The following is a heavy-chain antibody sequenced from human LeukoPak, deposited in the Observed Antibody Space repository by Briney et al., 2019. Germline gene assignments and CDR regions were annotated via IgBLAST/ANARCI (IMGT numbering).Heavy chain of an antibody. V-gene: IGHV4-34*01. CDR3: ARALVVPAATPPLDV. CDR1: GGSFSGYY. CDR2: INHSGST. J-gene: IGHJ6*04. Sequence: SETLSLTCAVYGGSFSGYYWSWIRQPPGKGLELIGEINHSGSTNYNPSLKSRVTISVDTSKNPFSLKLSSVTAADTAVYYCARALVVPAATPPLDVWGKGTTVTVSS. D-gene: IGHD2-2*01.